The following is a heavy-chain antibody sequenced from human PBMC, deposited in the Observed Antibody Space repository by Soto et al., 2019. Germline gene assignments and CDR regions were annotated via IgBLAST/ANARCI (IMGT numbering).Heavy chain of an antibody. CDR2: INPNSGGT. D-gene: IGHD2-2*01. CDR1: GYTFTGYY. V-gene: IGHV1-2*04. J-gene: IGHJ4*02. Sequence: ASVKVSCKASGYTFTGYYMHWVRQAPGQGLEWMGWINPNSGGTNYAQKFQGWATMTRDTSISTAYMELSRLRSDDTAVYYCATSTSDIVVVPAAMAYWGQGTLVTVSS. CDR3: ATSTSDIVVVPAAMAY.